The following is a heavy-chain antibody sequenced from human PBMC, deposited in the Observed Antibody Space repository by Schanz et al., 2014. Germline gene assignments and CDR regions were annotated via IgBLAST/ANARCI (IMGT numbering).Heavy chain of an antibody. Sequence: QVQLQESGPGLVKPSQTLSLTCTVSGGSISSGSYYWSWIRQPAGKGLEWIGRIYSTGSTNYNPSLKSRVTISKDPSKNQFSRKLTSVTAADTAVYYCARDMVENWFDSWGQGTLVTVSS. V-gene: IGHV4-61*02. CDR2: IYSTGST. CDR1: GGSISSGSYY. J-gene: IGHJ5*01. D-gene: IGHD3-10*01. CDR3: ARDMVENWFDS.